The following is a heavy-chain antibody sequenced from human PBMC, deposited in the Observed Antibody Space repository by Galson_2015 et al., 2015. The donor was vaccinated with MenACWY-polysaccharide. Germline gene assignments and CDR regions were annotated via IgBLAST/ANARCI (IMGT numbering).Heavy chain of an antibody. Sequence: SVKVSCKASGYSFSSYDINWVRQTTGQGLEWMGWMNPNSGNTGYAQKFQGRVTMTRNASISIAYMELSSLRSEDTAVYYCARGGKYYYDSSGYLNWFDPSGQGTLATVSS. V-gene: IGHV1-8*01. D-gene: IGHD3-22*01. CDR1: GYSFSSYD. CDR2: MNPNSGNT. CDR3: ARGGKYYYDSSGYLNWFDP. J-gene: IGHJ5*02.